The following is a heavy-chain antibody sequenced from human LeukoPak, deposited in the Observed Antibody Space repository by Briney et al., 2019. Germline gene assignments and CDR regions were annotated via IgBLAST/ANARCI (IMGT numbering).Heavy chain of an antibody. V-gene: IGHV3-23*01. D-gene: IGHD3-22*01. Sequence: GGSLRLSCAASGFTFSSYVMSWVRQAPGKGLEWVSGISGSGDSTYYADSVKGRFTISRDNSKNTLNLQMNSLRAEDTAIYYCAKDDYHDSSTAYWGQETLVTVSS. J-gene: IGHJ4*02. CDR3: AKDDYHDSSTAY. CDR2: ISGSGDST. CDR1: GFTFSSYV.